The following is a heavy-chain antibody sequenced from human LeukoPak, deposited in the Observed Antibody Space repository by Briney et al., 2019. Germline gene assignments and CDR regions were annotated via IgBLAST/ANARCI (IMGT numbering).Heavy chain of an antibody. CDR2: ISSSSSYI. CDR3: ARGLGSSSWYEFDY. J-gene: IGHJ4*02. CDR1: GFTLSSYS. Sequence: PGGSLRLSCAASGFTLSSYSMNWVRQAPGKGLEWVSSISSSSSYIYYADSVKGRFTISRDNAKNSLYLQMNSLRAEDTAVYYCARGLGSSSWYEFDYWGQGTLVTVSS. V-gene: IGHV3-21*01. D-gene: IGHD6-13*01.